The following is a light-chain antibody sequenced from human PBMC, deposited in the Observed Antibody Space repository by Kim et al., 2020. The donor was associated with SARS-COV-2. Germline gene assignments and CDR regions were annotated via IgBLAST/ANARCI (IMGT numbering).Light chain of an antibody. Sequence: SYELTQPLSVSVALGQTARINCGGNNIGSKNVHWYQQKPGQAPVLVIYRDSDRPSGIPERFSGSNSGNTATLTISRAQAGDEADYYCQVWDSSTAWVFGGGTQLTVL. CDR2: RDS. CDR3: QVWDSSTAWV. CDR1: NIGSKN. V-gene: IGLV3-9*01. J-gene: IGLJ2*01.